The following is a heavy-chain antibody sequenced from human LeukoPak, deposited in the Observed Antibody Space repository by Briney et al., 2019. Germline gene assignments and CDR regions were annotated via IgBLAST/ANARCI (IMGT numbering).Heavy chain of an antibody. D-gene: IGHD1-26*01. CDR2: INPNSGVT. CDR1: GYTFTGYY. J-gene: IGHJ6*02. CDR3: ARGGSGMDV. V-gene: IGHV1-2*02. Sequence: ASVKVSCKASGYTFTGYYMHWVRQAPGQGLEWMGWINPNSGVTYYEQNFQGRVTMTRNTSISTAYMELSSLRSEDTAVYYCARGGSGMDVWGQGTTVTVSS.